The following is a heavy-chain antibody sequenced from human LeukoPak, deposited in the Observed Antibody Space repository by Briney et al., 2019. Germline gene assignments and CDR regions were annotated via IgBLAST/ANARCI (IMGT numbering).Heavy chain of an antibody. CDR2: IHPRNGDT. D-gene: IGHD5-18*01. Sequence: VASVKVSCKTSGYTFTDFYFYWLRQAPGQGLEWVGWIHPRNGDTKYAQKFQDRVTLTRDTSISTAYMELSLLTSDDTAIYYCARDGDSPMVDFDYWGQGTLVTVSS. CDR3: ARDGDSPMVDFDY. CDR1: GYTFTDFY. V-gene: IGHV1-2*02. J-gene: IGHJ4*02.